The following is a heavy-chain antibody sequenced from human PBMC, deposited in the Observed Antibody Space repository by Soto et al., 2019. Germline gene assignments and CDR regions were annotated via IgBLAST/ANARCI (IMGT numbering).Heavy chain of an antibody. J-gene: IGHJ4*02. CDR1: GFTFDDYA. CDR3: AKGNEGIVATILHY. V-gene: IGHV3-9*01. Sequence: PGGSLRLSCAASGFTFDDYAMHWVRQAPGKGLEWVSGISWNSGRIGYADSVKGRFTISRDNAKNSLYLQMNSLRAEDTALYYCAKGNEGIVATILHYWGQGTLVTVSS. CDR2: ISWNSGRI. D-gene: IGHD5-12*01.